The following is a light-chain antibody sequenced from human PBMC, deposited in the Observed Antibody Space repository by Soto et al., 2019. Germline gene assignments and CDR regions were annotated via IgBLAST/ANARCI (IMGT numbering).Light chain of an antibody. V-gene: IGKV1-27*01. J-gene: IGKJ5*01. CDR3: QQYGSSPFT. Sequence: GDRVTITCRASQDISNYLSWYQQKPGKVPKLLIYTSSTLQSGVPSRFSGSGSGTDFTLTISSLQPEDVATYYCQQYGSSPFTFGQGHDWRL. CDR1: QDISNY. CDR2: TSS.